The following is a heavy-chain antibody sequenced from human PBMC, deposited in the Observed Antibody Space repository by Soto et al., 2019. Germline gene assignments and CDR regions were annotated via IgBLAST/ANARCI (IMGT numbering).Heavy chain of an antibody. Sequence: QVQMVESGGGLVKPGGSLRLSCAASGFTFSNYYMSWIRQAPGKGLERVSDISSSGSTIYDADSVKGRFTISRDKAKNTVYLQLNSLRSEDTAVYYCARDRADYCDAYYGMDVWGQGTMVTVSS. CDR3: ARDRADYCDAYYGMDV. J-gene: IGHJ6*02. D-gene: IGHD4-17*01. CDR1: GFTFSNYY. V-gene: IGHV3-11*01. CDR2: ISSSGSTI.